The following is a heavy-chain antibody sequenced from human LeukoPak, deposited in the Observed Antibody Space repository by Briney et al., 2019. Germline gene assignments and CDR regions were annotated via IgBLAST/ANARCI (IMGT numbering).Heavy chain of an antibody. Sequence: SETLSLTCAVYGGSFSGYYWSWIRQPPGKGLGWIGEINHSGSTNYNPSLKSRVTISVDTSKNQFSLKLSSVTAADTAVYYCARGYCSSTSCYTGGWFDPWGQGTLVTVSS. CDR1: GGSFSGYY. J-gene: IGHJ5*02. D-gene: IGHD2-2*02. CDR2: INHSGST. CDR3: ARGYCSSTSCYTGGWFDP. V-gene: IGHV4-34*01.